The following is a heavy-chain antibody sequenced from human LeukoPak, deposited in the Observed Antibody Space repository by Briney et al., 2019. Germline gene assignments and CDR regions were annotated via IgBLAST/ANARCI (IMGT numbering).Heavy chain of an antibody. CDR3: ARRDFGTTGTGAFDI. J-gene: IGHJ3*02. Sequence: SETLSLTCPVSGGSISSSSYYWGWIRQPPGKGLEWTGSIYYSGSTYYNPSLKSRVTISVDTSKNQFSLKLSSVTAADTAVYYCARRDFGTTGTGAFDIWGQGTMVTVSS. CDR1: GGSISSSSYY. CDR2: IYYSGST. D-gene: IGHD1-1*01. V-gene: IGHV4-39*01.